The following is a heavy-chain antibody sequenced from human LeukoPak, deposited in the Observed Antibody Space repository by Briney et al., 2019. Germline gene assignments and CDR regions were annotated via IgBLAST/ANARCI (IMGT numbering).Heavy chain of an antibody. CDR3: VSPRGFSYGYFDY. J-gene: IGHJ4*02. V-gene: IGHV4-39*01. CDR1: GGSISSSSAY. D-gene: IGHD5-18*01. CDR2: IYYSKNT. Sequence: SETLSLTCTVSGGSISSSSAYWRWIRQPPGKGLEWIGSIYYSKNTYYNPSLKSRVTISADTSKNQFSLTLGSVSATDTAVYYCVSPRGFSYGYFDYWGQGTLVTVSS.